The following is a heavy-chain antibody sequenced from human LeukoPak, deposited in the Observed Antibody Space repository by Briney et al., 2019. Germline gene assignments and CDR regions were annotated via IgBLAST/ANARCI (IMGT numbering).Heavy chain of an antibody. CDR2: IYSGGST. V-gene: IGHV3-53*01. D-gene: IGHD5-18*01. CDR1: GFTVSSNY. J-gene: IGHJ4*02. Sequence: GGSLGLSCAASGFTVSSNYMSWVRQAPGKGLEWASVIYSGGSTYYADSVKGRFTISRDNSKNTLYLQMNSLRAEDTAVYYCARVEGGYSYGYLDYWGQGTLVTVSS. CDR3: ARVEGGYSYGYLDY.